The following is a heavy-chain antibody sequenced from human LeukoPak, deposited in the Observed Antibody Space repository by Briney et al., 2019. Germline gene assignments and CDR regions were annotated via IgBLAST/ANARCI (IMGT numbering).Heavy chain of an antibody. D-gene: IGHD5-24*01. J-gene: IGHJ5*02. Sequence: GGSLRLSCAASGFTFRSYPVHWVCQAPGKGLEWVAVIYSGGNTYYADSVKDRFTISRDNSKNTLYLQMDSLRAEDSAVYYCARLVEMATIVGCFDPWGQGTLVTVSS. CDR2: IYSGGNT. CDR1: GFTFRSYP. V-gene: IGHV3-66*01. CDR3: ARLVEMATIVGCFDP.